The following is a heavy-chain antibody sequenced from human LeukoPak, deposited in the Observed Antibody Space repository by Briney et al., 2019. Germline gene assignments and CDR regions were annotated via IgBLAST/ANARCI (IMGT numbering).Heavy chain of an antibody. Sequence: SQTLSLTCAISGDSFSSNSSAWNWIRQSPSRGLEWLGRTYYRSKWYNGYAVSVKSRVTINPDTSKNQFSLQLNSVTPEDTAVYYCARVFSSAYDTSFDYWGQGTLVTVSS. CDR3: ARVFSSAYDTSFDY. D-gene: IGHD5-12*01. J-gene: IGHJ4*02. CDR1: GDSFSSNSSA. V-gene: IGHV6-1*01. CDR2: TYYRSKWYN.